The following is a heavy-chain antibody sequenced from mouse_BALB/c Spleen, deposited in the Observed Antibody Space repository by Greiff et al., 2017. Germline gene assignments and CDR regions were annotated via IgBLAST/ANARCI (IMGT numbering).Heavy chain of an antibody. Sequence: LQQPGSELVRPGASVKLSCTASGYTFTSYWMHWVKQRHGQGLEWIGNIYPGSGNTNYDEKFKSKGTLTVDTSSSTAYMHLSSLTSEDSAVYFCARDYDYDVRFAYWGQGTLVTVSA. CDR3: ARDYDYDVRFAY. CDR1: GYTFTSYW. D-gene: IGHD2-4*01. J-gene: IGHJ3*01. CDR2: IYPGSGNT. V-gene: IGHV1S22*01.